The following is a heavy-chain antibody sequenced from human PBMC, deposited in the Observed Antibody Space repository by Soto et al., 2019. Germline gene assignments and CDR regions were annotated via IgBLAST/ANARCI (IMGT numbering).Heavy chain of an antibody. CDR2: IYYHGST. Sequence: QVQLQESGPGLVKPSQTLSLTCTVSGGSISIVGYYWTWIRQHPGTGMDWVGNIYYHGSTFYNPSCKIRLIISLDTSNNQFSLKLGSVTAADTAVYYCTRLRGFTRGRPNDFEYWRQGTRVAVSS. CDR3: TRLRGFTRGRPNDFEY. CDR1: GGSISIVGYY. V-gene: IGHV4-31*03. D-gene: IGHD2-8*01. J-gene: IGHJ4*02.